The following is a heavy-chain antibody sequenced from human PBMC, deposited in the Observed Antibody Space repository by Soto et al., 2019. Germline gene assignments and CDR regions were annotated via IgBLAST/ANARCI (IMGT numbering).Heavy chain of an antibody. Sequence: SETLSLTCTVSGGSINSYYWSWIRQPPGKGLEWIGYISYSGSTNYNPSLKSRVTISVDTSKNQFSLKLSSVTAADTAVYYCARVENGDSNWFDPWGQGTLVTVSS. CDR3: ARVENGDSNWFDP. V-gene: IGHV4-59*01. CDR1: GGSINSYY. D-gene: IGHD4-17*01. J-gene: IGHJ5*02. CDR2: ISYSGST.